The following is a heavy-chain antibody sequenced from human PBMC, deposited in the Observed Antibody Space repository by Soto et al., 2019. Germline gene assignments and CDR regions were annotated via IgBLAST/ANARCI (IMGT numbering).Heavy chain of an antibody. J-gene: IGHJ4*02. D-gene: IGHD2-2*01. CDR2: IGDNGDST. Sequence: QLLESGGALVQPGGSLRLSCAASGFIFSNYAMNWVRQPPGKGLEWVSGIGDNGDSTYYADSVKGRFTISRDNSKNTLYLQINSLRAEDTAVYYCAKESCISTNCWGQGTLVTVSS. V-gene: IGHV3-23*01. CDR3: AKESCISTNC. CDR1: GFIFSNYA.